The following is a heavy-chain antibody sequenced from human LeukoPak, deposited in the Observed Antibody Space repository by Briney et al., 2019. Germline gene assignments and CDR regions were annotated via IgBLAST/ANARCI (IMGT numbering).Heavy chain of an antibody. CDR2: ISWNSGSI. V-gene: IGHV3-9*01. J-gene: IGHJ3*02. D-gene: IGHD3-10*01. Sequence: GGSLRLSCAASGFTFDDYAMHWVRQAPGKGLEWVSGISWNSGSIGYADSVKGRFTISRDNAKNTLYLQMNSLRAEDTAVYYCARLDLWFGELEDAFDIWGQGTMVTVSS. CDR1: GFTFDDYA. CDR3: ARLDLWFGELEDAFDI.